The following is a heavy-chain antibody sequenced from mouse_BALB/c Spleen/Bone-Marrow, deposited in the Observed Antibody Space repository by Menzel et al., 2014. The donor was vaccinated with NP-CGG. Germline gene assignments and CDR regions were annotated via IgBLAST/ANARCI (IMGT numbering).Heavy chain of an antibody. Sequence: DVQLVESGAELVKPGASVKLSCTASGFNIKDTYMHWVKQRPEQGLEWIGRIDPANGNTKYDPKFQGKATITADTSSNTAYLQLSSLTSEDTAVYYCARNTQFAYWGQGTLVTVSA. J-gene: IGHJ3*01. V-gene: IGHV14-3*02. CDR2: IDPANGNT. CDR1: GFNIKDTY. D-gene: IGHD5-1-1*01. CDR3: ARNTQFAY.